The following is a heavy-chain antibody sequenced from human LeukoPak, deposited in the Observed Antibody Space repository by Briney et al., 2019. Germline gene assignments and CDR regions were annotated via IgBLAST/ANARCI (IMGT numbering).Heavy chain of an antibody. Sequence: SQTLSLTCTVSGGSISSGRYYWSWIRQPAGKGLEWIGRIYTSGNTNYNPSLKSRVTISVDTSKNQFSLKLSSVTAADTAVYYCARIGIRYFDWTYWGQGTLVTVSS. J-gene: IGHJ4*02. CDR2: IYTSGNT. D-gene: IGHD3-9*01. V-gene: IGHV4-61*02. CDR3: ARIGIRYFDWTY. CDR1: GGSISSGRYY.